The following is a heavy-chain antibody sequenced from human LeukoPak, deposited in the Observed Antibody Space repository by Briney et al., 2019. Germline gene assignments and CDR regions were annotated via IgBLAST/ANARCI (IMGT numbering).Heavy chain of an antibody. J-gene: IGHJ4*02. CDR2: IYYSGNT. Sequence: KPSETLSLTCTVSGGSISSYYWSWIRQPPGKGLEWIAYIYYSGNTNYNPSLKSRVTISVDMSKNQFSLKLSSVTAADTAVYYCASLTMVRGVRFDYWGQGTLVTVSS. CDR3: ASLTMVRGVRFDY. V-gene: IGHV4-59*01. CDR1: GGSISSYY. D-gene: IGHD3-10*01.